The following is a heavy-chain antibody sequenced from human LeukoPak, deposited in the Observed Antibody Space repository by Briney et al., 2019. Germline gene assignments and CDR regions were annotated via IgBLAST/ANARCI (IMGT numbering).Heavy chain of an antibody. Sequence: PSETLSLTCAVYGGSFSGYYWSRIRQPPGKGLEWIGEINHSGSTNYNPSLKSRVTISVDTSKNQFSLKLTSVTAADSAVYYCARRSPYSTGWSSYFDYWGQGALVTVSS. CDR3: ARRSPYSTGWSSYFDY. V-gene: IGHV4-34*01. CDR1: GGSFSGYY. J-gene: IGHJ4*02. CDR2: INHSGST. D-gene: IGHD6-19*01.